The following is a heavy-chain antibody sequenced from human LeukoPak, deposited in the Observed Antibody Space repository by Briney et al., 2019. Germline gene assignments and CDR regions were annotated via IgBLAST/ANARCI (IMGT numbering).Heavy chain of an antibody. Sequence: PSETLSLTCTVSGGSISSYYWSWIRQPPGKGLEWIGYIYYSGSTNYNPSLKSRVTISVDTSKNQFSLKLSSVTAADTAVCYCARQTTQLRFLEWLSHFDYWGQGTLVTVSS. D-gene: IGHD3-3*01. CDR2: IYYSGST. J-gene: IGHJ4*02. V-gene: IGHV4-59*08. CDR3: ARQTTQLRFLEWLSHFDY. CDR1: GGSISSYY.